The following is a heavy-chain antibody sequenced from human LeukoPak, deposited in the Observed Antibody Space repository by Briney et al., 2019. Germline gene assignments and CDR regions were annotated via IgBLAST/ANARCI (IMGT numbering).Heavy chain of an antibody. V-gene: IGHV4-59*02. CDR3: ARDNWNHGSSMDV. CDR2: IYYSGST. J-gene: IGHJ6*02. CDR1: GGSVSSYY. Sequence: SETLSLTCTVSGGSVSSYYWSWIRQPPGKGLEWIGYIYYSGSTNYNPSLKSRVTISVDTSKNQFSLKLSSVTAADTAVYHCARDNWNHGSSMDVWGQGTTVTVSS. D-gene: IGHD1-14*01.